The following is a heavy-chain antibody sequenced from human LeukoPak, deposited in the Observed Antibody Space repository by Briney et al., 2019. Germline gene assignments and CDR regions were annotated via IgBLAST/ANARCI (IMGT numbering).Heavy chain of an antibody. CDR2: IYYSGST. CDR3: ARLRPPNYYDSSGYTQTRYYFDY. J-gene: IGHJ4*02. CDR1: GGSVSSGSYY. D-gene: IGHD3-22*01. Sequence: SETLSLTCTVSGGSVSSGSYYWSWIRQPPGKGLEWIGYIYYSGSTNYNPSLKSRVTISVDTSKNQFSLKLSSVTAADTAVYYCARLRPPNYYDSSGYTQTRYYFDYWGQGTLVTVSS. V-gene: IGHV4-61*01.